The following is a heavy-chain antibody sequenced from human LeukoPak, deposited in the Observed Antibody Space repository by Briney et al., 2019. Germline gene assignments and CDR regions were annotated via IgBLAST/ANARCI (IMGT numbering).Heavy chain of an antibody. V-gene: IGHV3-49*04. D-gene: IGHD5-18*01. CDR1: GSTFGDHA. CDR2: IRSKTYGGTT. J-gene: IGHJ6*02. Sequence: GGSLRLSCTASGSTFGDHAMSWVRQAPGKGLEWVGFIRSKTYGGTTEYAASVKGRFTISRDDSKSIAYLQMSSLKTEDTAVYYCTRGPTQQWLYYGMDVWGQGTTVTVSS. CDR3: TRGPTQQWLYYGMDV.